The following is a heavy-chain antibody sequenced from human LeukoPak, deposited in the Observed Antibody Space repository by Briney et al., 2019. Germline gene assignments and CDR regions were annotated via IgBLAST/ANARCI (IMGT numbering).Heavy chain of an antibody. D-gene: IGHD2-21*01. J-gene: IGHJ4*02. CDR2: ISYDGSNK. V-gene: IGHV3-30*03. CDR1: GFTFSSYS. Sequence: PGGSLRLSCAASGFTFSSYSMNWVRQAPGKGLEWVAVISYDGSNKYYADSVKGRFTISRDNSKNTLYLQMNSLRAEDTAVYYCASTVVVIGGFDYWGQGTLVTVSS. CDR3: ASTVVVIGGFDY.